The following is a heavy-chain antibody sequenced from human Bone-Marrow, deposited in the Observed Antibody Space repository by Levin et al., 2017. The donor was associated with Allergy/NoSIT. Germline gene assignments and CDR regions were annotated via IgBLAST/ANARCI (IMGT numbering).Heavy chain of an antibody. V-gene: IGHV1-18*01. D-gene: IGHD3-22*01. Sequence: GESLKISCKASGYTFTSYGISWVRQAPGQGLEWMGWISAYNGNTNYAQKLQGRVTMTTDTSTSTAYMELRSLRSDDTAVYYCARDRELDGIGSFGLSDPPPGRNWFDPWGQGTLVTVSS. J-gene: IGHJ5*02. CDR3: ARDRELDGIGSFGLSDPPPGRNWFDP. CDR1: GYTFTSYG. CDR2: ISAYNGNT.